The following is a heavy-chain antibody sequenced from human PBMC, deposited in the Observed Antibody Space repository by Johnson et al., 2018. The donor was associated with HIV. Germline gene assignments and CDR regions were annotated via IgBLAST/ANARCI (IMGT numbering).Heavy chain of an antibody. V-gene: IGHV3-30*02. CDR3: AKVARYGGSGWVDAFDI. Sequence: QMLLVESGGGVVQPGGSLRLSCAASGFTFSSYGMHWVRQAPGKGLEWVAFLRYDGSNKYYADSVKGRFTISRDNSKNTVFRQMNTLRADDTAVYYVAKVARYGGSGWVDAFDIWGQGTMVTVS. CDR2: LRYDGSNK. J-gene: IGHJ3*02. D-gene: IGHD6-19*01. CDR1: GFTFSSYG.